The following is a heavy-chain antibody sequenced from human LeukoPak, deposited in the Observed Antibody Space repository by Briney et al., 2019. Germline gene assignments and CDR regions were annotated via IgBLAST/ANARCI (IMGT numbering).Heavy chain of an antibody. J-gene: IGHJ4*02. CDR3: ATPSRASLYYFDY. CDR2: ISYDGSNK. Sequence: PGRSLRLSCAASGFTFSSYAMHWVRQAPGKGLEWVAVISYDGSNKYYADSVKGRFTISRDNSKNTLYLQMNSLRAEDTAVYYCATPSRASLYYFDYWGQGTLVTVSS. D-gene: IGHD2/OR15-2a*01. V-gene: IGHV3-30-3*01. CDR1: GFTFSSYA.